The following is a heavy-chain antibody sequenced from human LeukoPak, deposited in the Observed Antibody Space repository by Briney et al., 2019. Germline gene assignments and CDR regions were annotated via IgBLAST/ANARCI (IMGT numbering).Heavy chain of an antibody. J-gene: IGHJ3*01. Sequence: GSLRLSCAASGFTFDDYAMHWVRQAPGKGLEWVSLISGGGGSTYYADSVKGRFTISRDNSKNSLYLQMNSLRTEDTALYYCVQAMFWGQGTMVTVSS. CDR2: ISGGGGST. CDR3: VQAMF. CDR1: GFTFDDYA. V-gene: IGHV3-43*02.